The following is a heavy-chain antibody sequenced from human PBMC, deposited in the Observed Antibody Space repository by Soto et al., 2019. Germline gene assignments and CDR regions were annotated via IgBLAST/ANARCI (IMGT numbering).Heavy chain of an antibody. V-gene: IGHV4-31*03. CDR2: IYYSGST. CDR3: ARVDYRDNYYGMDV. D-gene: IGHD4-4*01. Sequence: PSETLSLTCTVSGGSISSGGYYWSWIRQHPGKGLEWIGYIYYSGSTYYNPSLKSRVTISVDTSKNQFSLKLSSVTAADTAVYYCARVDYRDNYYGMDVWVQGTTVTVSS. CDR1: GGSISSGGYY. J-gene: IGHJ6*02.